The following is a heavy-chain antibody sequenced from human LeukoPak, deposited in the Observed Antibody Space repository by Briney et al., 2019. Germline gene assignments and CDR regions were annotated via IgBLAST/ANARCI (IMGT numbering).Heavy chain of an antibody. Sequence: SETLSLTCAVYGGSFSGYYWSWIRQPPGKGLEWIGEINHSGSTNYNPSLKSRVTISVDTSKNQFSLKLSSVTAADTAVYYCVRRRLFDPWGQGTLVTVSS. CDR1: GGSFSGYY. CDR2: INHSGST. CDR3: VRRRLFDP. V-gene: IGHV4-34*01. J-gene: IGHJ5*02.